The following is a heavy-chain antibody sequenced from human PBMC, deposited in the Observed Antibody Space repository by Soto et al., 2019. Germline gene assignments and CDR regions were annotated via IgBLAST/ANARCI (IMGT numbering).Heavy chain of an antibody. CDR1: GGYISSGDYY. CDR2: IYYSGST. J-gene: IGHJ5*02. V-gene: IGHV4-31*03. Sequence: PSETLSLTCTASGGYISSGDYYWSWIRQHPGKGLEWIGYIYYSGSTYYNPSLKSRVTISVDTSKNQFSLKLSSVTAADTAVYYCARWWSGSRQGFDPWGQGTLVTVSS. D-gene: IGHD3-3*01. CDR3: ARWWSGSRQGFDP.